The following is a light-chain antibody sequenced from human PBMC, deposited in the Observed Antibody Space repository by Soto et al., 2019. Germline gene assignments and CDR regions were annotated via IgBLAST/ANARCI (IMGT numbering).Light chain of an antibody. V-gene: IGKV3-20*01. J-gene: IGKJ1*01. CDR1: QSVSSSY. Sequence: EIVLTQSPGTLSLSPGERATLSCRASQSVSSSYLAWYQQKPGQAPRLLIYGASSRATGTPDRFSGSGSGTDFILTISRLEPEDFAVYSCQQYGSSPRTFGQGTKVEIK. CDR2: GAS. CDR3: QQYGSSPRT.